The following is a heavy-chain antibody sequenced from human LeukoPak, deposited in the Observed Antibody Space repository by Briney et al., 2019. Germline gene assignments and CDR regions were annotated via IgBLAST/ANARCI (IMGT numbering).Heavy chain of an antibody. V-gene: IGHV3-30*18. CDR2: ISYDGSNK. CDR1: GFTFSSYG. CDR3: AKAFHNDAFDI. D-gene: IGHD2/OR15-2a*01. Sequence: GGSLRLSCAASGFTFSSYGMHWVRQAPGRGLEWVAVISYDGSNKYYADSVKGRFAISRDNSKNTLYLQMNSLRAEDTAVYYCAKAFHNDAFDIWGQGTMVTVSS. J-gene: IGHJ3*02.